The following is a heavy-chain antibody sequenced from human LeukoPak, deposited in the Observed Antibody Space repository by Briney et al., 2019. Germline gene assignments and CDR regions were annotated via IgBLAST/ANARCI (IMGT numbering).Heavy chain of an antibody. Sequence: ASVKVSCKASGYTFTGYYMHWVRQAPGQGLEWMGWINPNSGGTNYAQKFQGRVTMTRDTSISTAYMELSRLRSDDTAVYYCARGTPRITMVRGVIRPFDYWGQGTLVTVSS. J-gene: IGHJ4*02. CDR1: GYTFTGYY. D-gene: IGHD3-10*01. V-gene: IGHV1-2*02. CDR2: INPNSGGT. CDR3: ARGTPRITMVRGVIRPFDY.